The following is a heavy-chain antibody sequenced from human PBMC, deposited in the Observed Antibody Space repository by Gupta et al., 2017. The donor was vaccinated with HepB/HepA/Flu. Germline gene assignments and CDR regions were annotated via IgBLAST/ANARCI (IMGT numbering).Heavy chain of an antibody. CDR1: GSSFSSHG. J-gene: IGHJ4*02. Sequence: VQLVASGGGVVQPEMSLRLSCAASGSSFSSHGIHWVRQAPGKGLEWVAVIWYDGSRQYYGDSVKGRFIISRDNSKNMVFLQMNSLRAEDTATYYCARTIGHRVDYWGQGTLVTVSS. CDR3: ARTIGHRVDY. CDR2: IWYDGSRQ. V-gene: IGHV3-33*01.